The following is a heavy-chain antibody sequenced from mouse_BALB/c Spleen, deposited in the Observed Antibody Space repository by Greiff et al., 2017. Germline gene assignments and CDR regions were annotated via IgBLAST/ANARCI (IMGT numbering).Heavy chain of an antibody. V-gene: IGHV5-6-3*01. CDR3: ARDAYYRYDYYFDY. J-gene: IGHJ2*01. CDR2: INSNGGST. CDR1: GFTFSSYG. D-gene: IGHD2-14*01. Sequence: EVQVVESGGGLVQPGGSLKLSCAASGFTFSSYGMSWVRQTPDKRLELVATINSNGGSTYYPDSVKGRFTISRDNAKNTLYLQMSSLKSEDTAMYYCARDAYYRYDYYFDYWGQGTTLTVSS.